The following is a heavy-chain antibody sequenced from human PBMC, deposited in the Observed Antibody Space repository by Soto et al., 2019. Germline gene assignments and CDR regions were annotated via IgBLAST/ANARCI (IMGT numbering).Heavy chain of an antibody. J-gene: IGHJ6*03. V-gene: IGHV3-13*01. CDR1: GFTFSSYD. CDR2: IGTAGDT. Sequence: GGSLRLSCAASGFTFSSYDMHWVRQATGKGLEWVSAIGTAGDTYYPGSVKGRFTVSRENAKNSLYLQMNSLRAGDTALYYCARGWLATGGSLSYMDVWGKGTTVTVSS. CDR3: ARGWLATGGSLSYMDV. D-gene: IGHD6-13*01.